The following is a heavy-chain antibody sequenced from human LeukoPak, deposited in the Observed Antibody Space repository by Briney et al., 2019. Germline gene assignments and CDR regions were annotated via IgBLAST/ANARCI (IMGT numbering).Heavy chain of an antibody. CDR2: INHSGST. V-gene: IGHV4-34*01. J-gene: IGHJ4*02. Sequence: PSETLSLTCTVSGGSISSYYWSWIRQPPGKGLEWIGEINHSGSTNYNPSLKSRVTISVDTSKNQFSLKLSSVTAADTAVYYCARVFTIAARPYYFDYWGQGTLVTVSS. D-gene: IGHD6-6*01. CDR3: ARVFTIAARPYYFDY. CDR1: GGSISSYY.